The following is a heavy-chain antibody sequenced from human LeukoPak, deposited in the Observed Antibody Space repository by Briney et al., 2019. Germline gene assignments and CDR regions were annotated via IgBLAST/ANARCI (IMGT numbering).Heavy chain of an antibody. CDR2: ISYDETNK. D-gene: IGHD1-26*01. V-gene: IGHV3-30*04. CDR3: AAQWDLFDY. Sequence: GGSLRLSCAASGFTFSNYAMHWVRQAPGRGLEWVAIISYDETNKYYADSVKGRFTISRDNSKNTLYLQMNSLRAEDTAVYYCAAQWDLFDYWGQGTLVTVSS. CDR1: GFTFSNYA. J-gene: IGHJ4*02.